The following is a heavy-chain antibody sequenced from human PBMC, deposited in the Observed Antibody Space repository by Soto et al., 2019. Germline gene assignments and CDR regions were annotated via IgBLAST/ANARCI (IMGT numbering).Heavy chain of an antibody. J-gene: IGHJ5*02. V-gene: IGHV4-61*08. Sequence: AETLSLTCTVSGDSVSRGGAYWSWIRQHPGKGLEWIGEINHSGSTNYNPSLKSRVTISVDTSKNQFSLKLSSVTAADTAVYYCARDGRGSWPFDPWGQGTLVTVSS. CDR3: ARDGRGSWPFDP. D-gene: IGHD6-13*01. CDR2: INHSGST. CDR1: GDSVSRGGAY.